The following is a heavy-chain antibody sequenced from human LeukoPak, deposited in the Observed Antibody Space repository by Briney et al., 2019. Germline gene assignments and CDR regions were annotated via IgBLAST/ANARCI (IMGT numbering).Heavy chain of an antibody. CDR2: ISYNGIT. D-gene: IGHD7-27*01. CDR3: ARRPGHTWGMGNWFDP. Sequence: SETLSLTCSVSGDSIRTNNYFWGWIRQPPGMGLEWIGSISYNGITYYNPSLKSRASVSVDTSKNQFSLNLNSVTAADTAIYYCARRPGHTWGMGNWFDPWGQGTLVTVSS. J-gene: IGHJ5*02. V-gene: IGHV4-39*01. CDR1: GDSIRTNNYF.